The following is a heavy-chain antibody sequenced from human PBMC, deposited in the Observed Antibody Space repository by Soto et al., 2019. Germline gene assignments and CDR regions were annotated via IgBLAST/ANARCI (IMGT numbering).Heavy chain of an antibody. J-gene: IGHJ6*02. CDR1: GYTFTGYY. CDR3: ARDSYSSSWPNYYYGMDV. CDR2: INPNSGGT. D-gene: IGHD6-13*01. V-gene: IGHV1-2*04. Sequence: ASVKVSCKASGYTFTGYYMHWVRQAPGQGPEWMGWINPNSGGTNYAQKFQGWVTMTRDTSISTAYMELSRLRSDDTAVYYCARDSYSSSWPNYYYGMDVWGQGTTVTVSS.